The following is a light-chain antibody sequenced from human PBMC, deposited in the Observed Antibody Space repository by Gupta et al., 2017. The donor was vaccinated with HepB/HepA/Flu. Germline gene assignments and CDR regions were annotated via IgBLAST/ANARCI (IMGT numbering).Light chain of an antibody. J-gene: IGLJ2*01. Sequence: SYDVTQPPSVSVSPGQTATITCSGEELGDKYVSWYQQKPGQSPVLVIFQTDRRPSGIPERFSGSNSGNTATLTISGTQALDESDFYCQTWDTGTVVFGGGTRLTVL. CDR3: QTWDTGTVV. V-gene: IGLV3-1*01. CDR2: QTD. CDR1: ELGDKY.